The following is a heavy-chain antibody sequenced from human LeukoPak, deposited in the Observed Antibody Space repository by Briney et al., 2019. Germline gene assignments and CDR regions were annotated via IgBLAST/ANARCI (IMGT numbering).Heavy chain of an antibody. CDR1: GGTFSSYA. J-gene: IGHJ5*02. CDR3: ARVNEPYYDILTGYLWNWFDH. CDR2: IIPIFGTA. V-gene: IGHV1-69*01. D-gene: IGHD3-9*01. Sequence: VKVSCKASGGTFSSYAISWVRQAPGQGLEWMGGIIPIFGTANYAQKFQGRVTITADESTSTAYMELSSLRSEDTAVYYCARVNEPYYDILTGYLWNWFDHWGQGTLVTVSS.